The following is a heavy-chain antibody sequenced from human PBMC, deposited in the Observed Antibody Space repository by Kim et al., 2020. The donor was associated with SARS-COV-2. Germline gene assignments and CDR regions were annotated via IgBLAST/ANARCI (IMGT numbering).Heavy chain of an antibody. V-gene: IGHV3-48*03. CDR1: GFTFSSYE. CDR2: ISSSGSTI. Sequence: GGSLRLSCAASGFTFSSYEMNWVRQAPGKGLEWVSYISSSGSTIYYADSVKGRFTISRDNAKNSLYLQMNSLRAEDTAVYYCARGQYYYDSSGYSGPYWYFDLWGRGTLVTVSS. CDR3: ARGQYYYDSSGYSGPYWYFDL. J-gene: IGHJ2*01. D-gene: IGHD3-22*01.